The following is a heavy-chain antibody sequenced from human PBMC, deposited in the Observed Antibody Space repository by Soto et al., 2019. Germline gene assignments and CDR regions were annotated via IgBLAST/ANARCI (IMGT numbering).Heavy chain of an antibody. CDR1: GGSFSGYY. V-gene: IGHV4-34*01. D-gene: IGHD6-19*01. CDR2: INQSGST. Sequence: SETLSLTYAVYGGSFSGYYWSWIRQPPGKGLEWIGEINQSGSTNYNPSLKSRVTISADTSKNQFSLKLSSVTAADTAVYYCAKESAVAGRAFDYWGQGTLVTVSS. CDR3: AKESAVAGRAFDY. J-gene: IGHJ4*02.